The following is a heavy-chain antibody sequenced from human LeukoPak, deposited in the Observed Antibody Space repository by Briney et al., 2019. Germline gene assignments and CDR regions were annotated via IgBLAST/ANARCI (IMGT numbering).Heavy chain of an antibody. J-gene: IGHJ6*03. CDR3: ARDVYYGSGSYGYYYYYMDV. Sequence: ASVKVSCKASGGTFSSYAISWVRQAPGQGLEWMGGIIPIFGTANYAQKFQGRVTMTRDTSISTAYMELSRLRSDDTAVYYCARDVYYGSGSYGYYYYYMDVWGKGTTVTVSS. CDR2: IIPIFGTA. V-gene: IGHV1-69*05. CDR1: GGTFSSYA. D-gene: IGHD3-10*01.